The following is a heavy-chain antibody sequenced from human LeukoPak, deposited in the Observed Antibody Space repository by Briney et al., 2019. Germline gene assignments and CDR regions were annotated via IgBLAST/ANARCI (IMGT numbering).Heavy chain of an antibody. Sequence: GRSLRLSCAASGFTFSSYAMHWVRQAPGKGLEWVAVISYDGSNKYYADSVKGRFTISRDNSKNTLYLQMNSLRAEDTAVYYCAKEFWSTASFDYWGQGTLVTVSS. CDR2: ISYDGSNK. CDR3: AKEFWSTASFDY. CDR1: GFTFSSYA. J-gene: IGHJ4*02. V-gene: IGHV3-30*04. D-gene: IGHD5-18*01.